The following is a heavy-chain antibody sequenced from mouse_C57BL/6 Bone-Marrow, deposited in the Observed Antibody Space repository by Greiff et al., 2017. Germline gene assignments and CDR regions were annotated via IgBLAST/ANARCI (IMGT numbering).Heavy chain of an antibody. J-gene: IGHJ4*01. Sequence: EVMLVESEGGLVQPGSSMKLSCTASGFTFSDYYMAWVRQVPEKGLEWVANINYDGSSTYYLDSLKSRFIISRDNAKNILYLQMSRLKSEDTATYYCAREGGYDYDFFYAMDYWGQGTSVTVSS. CDR3: AREGGYDYDFFYAMDY. CDR1: GFTFSDYY. D-gene: IGHD2-4*01. V-gene: IGHV5-16*01. CDR2: INYDGSST.